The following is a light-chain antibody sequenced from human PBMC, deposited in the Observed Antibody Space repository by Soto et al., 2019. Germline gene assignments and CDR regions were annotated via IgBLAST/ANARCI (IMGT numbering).Light chain of an antibody. V-gene: IGKV3-15*01. CDR1: QSVSSN. Sequence: EIVMTQSPATLSVSPGERATLSCRASQSVSSNLAWYQQKPGQAPRLLIYGASTKATGIPARFSGSGSGTQLTLNMSFLQSEDFAVYYSQQYNTCPPITFGQGTRLEIK. J-gene: IGKJ5*01. CDR3: QQYNTCPPIT. CDR2: GAS.